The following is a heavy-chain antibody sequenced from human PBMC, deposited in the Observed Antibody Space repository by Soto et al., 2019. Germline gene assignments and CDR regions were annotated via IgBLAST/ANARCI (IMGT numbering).Heavy chain of an antibody. Sequence: QVTLKESGPVLVKPTETLTLTCTVSGFSLSNARMGVSWIRQPPGKALEWLAHIFSNDEKSYSTSLKSRLTIAKNTSKRQVVLTMTNMDPVDTATYYCARIEHLITVVRGVIQKRWWFGPWGQGTLVTVSS. V-gene: IGHV2-26*01. D-gene: IGHD3-10*01. CDR1: GFSLSNARMG. CDR2: IFSNDEK. CDR3: ARIEHLITVVRGVIQKRWWFGP. J-gene: IGHJ5*02.